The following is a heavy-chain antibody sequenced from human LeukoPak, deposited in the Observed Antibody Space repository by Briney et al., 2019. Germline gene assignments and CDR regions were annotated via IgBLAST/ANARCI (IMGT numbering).Heavy chain of an antibody. Sequence: GGSLRLSCAASGFTVSSKYMSWVRQAPGKGLEWVSVIYSGGSTYYADSVKGRFTISRDNSKNTLYLQMGSLRAEDMAVYYCARVGAFWSCYHYYMDVWGKGTTVTVSS. CDR1: GFTVSSKY. D-gene: IGHD3-3*01. V-gene: IGHV3-66*01. J-gene: IGHJ6*03. CDR3: ARVGAFWSCYHYYMDV. CDR2: IYSGGST.